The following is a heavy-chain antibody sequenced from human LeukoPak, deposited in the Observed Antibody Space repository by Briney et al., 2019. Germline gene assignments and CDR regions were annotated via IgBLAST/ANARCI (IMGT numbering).Heavy chain of an antibody. CDR2: INPDGSGK. CDR1: GFTFSSNW. D-gene: IGHD2-2*01. J-gene: IGHJ5*01. CDR3: ARDCSSTRCFRGGFDS. Sequence: PGESVRLSCAASGFTFSSNWMIWVRQAPGKGLEGVANINPDGSGKYYMDSVKGPFTVSRDDAKNSLYLQMNRLSVEDTAVYYCARDCSSTRCFRGGFDSRGQGTLVIVSS. V-gene: IGHV3-7*01.